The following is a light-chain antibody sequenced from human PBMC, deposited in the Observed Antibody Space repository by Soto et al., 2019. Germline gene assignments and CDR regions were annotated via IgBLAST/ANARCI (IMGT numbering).Light chain of an antibody. Sequence: DIQMTQSPSTLSASVGDRVTITCRASQSISSWLAWYQRKPGKAPNLLIYKASSLESGVPSRFSGSGSGTEFTLTISSLQPDDFATYYCQEYNTYSTFGQGTRLEI. CDR3: QEYNTYST. V-gene: IGKV1-5*03. CDR1: QSISSW. CDR2: KAS. J-gene: IGKJ5*01.